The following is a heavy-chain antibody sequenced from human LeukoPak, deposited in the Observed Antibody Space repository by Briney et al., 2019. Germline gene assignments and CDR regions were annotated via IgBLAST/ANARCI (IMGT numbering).Heavy chain of an antibody. Sequence: GGSLRLSCAASGFTFSIYGMSWVRQAPGKGLEWVSGISGNGAGTYYADSVKGRFTISRDNSKSTLYLQMNSLRVEDTAVYYCAKALHGGLDYWGQGTLVTVSS. CDR3: AKALHGGLDY. CDR1: GFTFSIYG. J-gene: IGHJ4*02. CDR2: ISGNGAGT. D-gene: IGHD2-15*01. V-gene: IGHV3-23*01.